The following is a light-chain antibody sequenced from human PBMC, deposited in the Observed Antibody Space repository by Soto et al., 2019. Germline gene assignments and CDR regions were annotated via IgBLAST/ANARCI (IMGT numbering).Light chain of an antibody. CDR3: SSYAISAVL. CDR1: SSDIGTYES. Sequence: QSALTQPPSVSGSPGQSVTISCTGTSSDIGTYESVSWYQHYPGKAPRLILYDVRKRPSGVPDRFSGSRSGNTASLTISGLQADDESDFYCSSYAISAVLFGGGTKLTVL. J-gene: IGLJ2*01. V-gene: IGLV2-11*01. CDR2: DVR.